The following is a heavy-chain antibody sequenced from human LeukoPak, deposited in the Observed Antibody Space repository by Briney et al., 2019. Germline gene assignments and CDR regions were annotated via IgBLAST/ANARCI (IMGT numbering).Heavy chain of an antibody. Sequence: GGSLRLSCTASGFTFGDYAMSWFRQAPGKGLEWVGFIRSKAYGGTTEYAASVKGRFTISRDDSKSIAYLQMNSLKTEDTAVYYCTGNIAVANGYYYYGMDVWGQGTTVTVSS. D-gene: IGHD6-19*01. V-gene: IGHV3-49*03. CDR3: TGNIAVANGYYYYGMDV. CDR2: IRSKAYGGTT. J-gene: IGHJ6*02. CDR1: GFTFGDYA.